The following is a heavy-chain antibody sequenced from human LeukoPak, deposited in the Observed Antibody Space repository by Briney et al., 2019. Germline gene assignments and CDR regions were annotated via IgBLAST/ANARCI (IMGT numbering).Heavy chain of an antibody. CDR2: IYTSGST. V-gene: IGHV4-4*07. J-gene: IGHJ2*01. CDR3: ARVLSWYFDL. D-gene: IGHD3-9*01. Sequence: PSETLSLTCTVSGSSISSYYWSWIRQPAGKGLEWIGRIYTSGSTNYSPSLKSRVTMSADTSKNQFSLKLSSVTAADTAVYYCARVLSWYFDLWGRGTLVTVSS. CDR1: GSSISSYY.